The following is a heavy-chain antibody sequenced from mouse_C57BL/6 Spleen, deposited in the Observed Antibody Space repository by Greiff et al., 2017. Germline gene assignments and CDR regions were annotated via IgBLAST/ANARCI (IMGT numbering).Heavy chain of an antibody. V-gene: IGHV5-16*01. D-gene: IGHD2-4*01. CDR2: INYDGSST. CDR3: ARARNYDYDYFDY. CDR1: GFTFSDYY. J-gene: IGHJ2*01. Sequence: EVKLMESEGGLVQPGSSMKLSCTASGFTFSDYYMAWVRQVPEKGLEWVANINYDGSSTYYLDSLKSRFIISRDNAKNILYLQMSSLKSEDTATYYCARARNYDYDYFDYWGQGTTLTVSS.